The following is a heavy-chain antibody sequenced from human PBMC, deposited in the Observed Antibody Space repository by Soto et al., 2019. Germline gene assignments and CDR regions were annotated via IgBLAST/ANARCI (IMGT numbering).Heavy chain of an antibody. V-gene: IGHV4-34*01. Sequence: QVQLQQWGAGLLKPSETLTLTCAVYGGSFSGYYWSWIRQPPGKGLEWIGESNHRGRTNYNPSLKSRVTISVDTSKNQFSLKLSSVTAADTAVYYCVRGDILTGYYVWGQGTLVTVSS. D-gene: IGHD3-9*01. CDR2: SNHRGRT. CDR1: GGSFSGYY. J-gene: IGHJ4*02. CDR3: VRGDILTGYYV.